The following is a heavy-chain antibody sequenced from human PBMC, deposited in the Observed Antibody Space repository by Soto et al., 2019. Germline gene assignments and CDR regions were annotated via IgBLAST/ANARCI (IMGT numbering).Heavy chain of an antibody. J-gene: IGHJ4*02. D-gene: IGHD3-10*02. Sequence: EVQLVESGGGLVQPGRSLRLSCAASGFSFDDYAMIWVRQAPGEGLEWVAGISGNDVTARDADSVKGRFIISRDNTKSALYLQMDSLSTEDTALYYCGKDVAADSFTLCDYLGQGTLVTVSS. V-gene: IGHV3-9*01. CDR3: GKDVAADSFTLCDY. CDR1: GFSFDDYA. CDR2: ISGNDVTA.